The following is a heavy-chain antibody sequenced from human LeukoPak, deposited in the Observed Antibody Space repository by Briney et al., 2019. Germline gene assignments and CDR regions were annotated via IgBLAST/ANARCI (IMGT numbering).Heavy chain of an antibody. Sequence: SETLSLTCTVSGGSISTYYWSWIRQPPGKGLEWIGYIYYSGSTSYNPSLKSRITISVDTFKNQFSLKLSSVTAADTAVYYCARDAGVVVGYFQHWGQGTLVTVSS. V-gene: IGHV4-59*01. CDR2: IYYSGST. J-gene: IGHJ1*01. CDR1: GGSISTYY. CDR3: ARDAGVVVGYFQH. D-gene: IGHD2-15*01.